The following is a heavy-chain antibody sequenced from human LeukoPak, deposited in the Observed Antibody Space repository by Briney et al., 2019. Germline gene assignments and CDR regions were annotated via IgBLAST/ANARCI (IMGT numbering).Heavy chain of an antibody. CDR3: ARTTSGDYYDSSGYRLGYFDY. V-gene: IGHV4-34*01. J-gene: IGHJ4*02. D-gene: IGHD3-22*01. Sequence: SETLSLTCAVHGGSSSGYYWSWIRHPPGEGLEWIGEINHSGSTNYNPSLKSRVTISVDTSKNQFSLKLSSVTAADTAVYYCARTTSGDYYDSSGYRLGYFDYWGEGTLVTVSS. CDR1: GGSSSGYY. CDR2: INHSGST.